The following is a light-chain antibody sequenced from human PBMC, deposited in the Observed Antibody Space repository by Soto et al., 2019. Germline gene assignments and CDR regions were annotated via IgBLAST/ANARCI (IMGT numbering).Light chain of an antibody. CDR2: EVN. J-gene: IGLJ2*01. CDR3: NSYTSSSTRI. V-gene: IGLV2-14*01. Sequence: QSALTQPASVSGSPGQSITISCTGTSSDVGGYNYVSWYQQHPGKAPKLMIYEVNNRPSGVSNRCSGSKSGNTASLTISGLQAEDEADYYCNSYTSSSTRIFGGGTKVTVL. CDR1: SSDVGGYNY.